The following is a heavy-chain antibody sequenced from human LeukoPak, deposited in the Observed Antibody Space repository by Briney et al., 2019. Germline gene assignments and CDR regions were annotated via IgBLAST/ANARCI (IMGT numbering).Heavy chain of an antibody. D-gene: IGHD5/OR15-5a*01. CDR1: GGTFSSYA. J-gene: IGHJ5*02. CDR3: ARYLRFPGYNWFDP. V-gene: IGHV1-69*05. Sequence: GASVKVSCKASGGTFSSYAISWVRQAPGQGLEWMGGIIPIFGTANYAQRFQGRVTITTDESTSTAYMELSSLRSEDTAVYYCARYLRFPGYNWFDPWGQGTLVTVSS. CDR2: IIPIFGTA.